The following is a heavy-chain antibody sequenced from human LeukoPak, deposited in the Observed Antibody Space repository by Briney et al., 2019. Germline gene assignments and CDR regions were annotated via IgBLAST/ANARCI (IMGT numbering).Heavy chain of an antibody. CDR1: GYTFTSYD. CDR3: ARKGPAAYNYYYVDV. J-gene: IGHJ6*03. D-gene: IGHD2-2*01. CDR2: MNPNSGNT. Sequence: GASVTVSCKASGYTFTSYDINWVRQAPGQGLEWMGWMNPNSGNTGYAQKFQGRVTITRNTSIFTAYMELTSLTSEDTAVYYCARKGPAAYNYYYVDVWGKGTTVTVSS. V-gene: IGHV1-8*03.